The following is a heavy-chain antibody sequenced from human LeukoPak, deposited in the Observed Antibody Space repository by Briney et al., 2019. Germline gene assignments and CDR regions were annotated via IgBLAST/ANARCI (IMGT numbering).Heavy chain of an antibody. Sequence: PETLSLTCTVSGGSISSSRYYWGWIRQPPGKGLEWIGSIYYSGSTYYNPSLQSRVTISIDTSKNQFSLKLSSVIAADTAVYYCASILLYSGSSGIDYWGQGILVTVSS. CDR3: ASILLYSGSSGIDY. D-gene: IGHD6-6*01. CDR2: IYYSGST. J-gene: IGHJ4*02. CDR1: GGSISSSRYY. V-gene: IGHV4-39*01.